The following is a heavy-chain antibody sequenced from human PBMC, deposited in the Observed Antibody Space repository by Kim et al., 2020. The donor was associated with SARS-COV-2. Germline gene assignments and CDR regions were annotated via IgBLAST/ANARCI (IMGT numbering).Heavy chain of an antibody. CDR1: GFTFNNYA. D-gene: IGHD2-8*02. J-gene: IGHJ4*02. CDR2: IIGSGVDT. V-gene: IGHV3-23*01. Sequence: GGSLRLSCAASGFTFNNYAMNWVRHIPGKGLEWVSSIIGSGVDTYHADSVEGRFTISRDNSKNTVYMQMNSLRAEDTAVYYCAKGTLAYCTGARCYPFDYWGQGTLVTVSS. CDR3: AKGTLAYCTGARCYPFDY.